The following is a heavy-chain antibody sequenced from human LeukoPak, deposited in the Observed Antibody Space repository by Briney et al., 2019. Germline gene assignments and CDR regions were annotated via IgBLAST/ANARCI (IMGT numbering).Heavy chain of an antibody. CDR1: GFTFSSYW. D-gene: IGHD5-12*01. J-gene: IGHJ4*02. Sequence: GGSLRLSCAASGFTFSSYWMSWVRQAPGKGLEWVANIKQDGSEKYYVDSVKGRFTISRDNAKNSLYLQMNSLRAEDTAVYYCARDPYSGYDSPYFDYWGQGTLVTVSS. CDR2: IKQDGSEK. CDR3: ARDPYSGYDSPYFDY. V-gene: IGHV3-7*01.